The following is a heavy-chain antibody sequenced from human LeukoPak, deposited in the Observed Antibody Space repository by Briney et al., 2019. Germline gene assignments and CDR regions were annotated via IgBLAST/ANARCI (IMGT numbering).Heavy chain of an antibody. D-gene: IGHD6-6*01. Sequence: GGSLRLSCAASGFTFSSYSMNWVRQAPGKGLEWVSYISSSSSTIYYADSVKGRFTISRDNAKNSLYLQMNSLRDEDTAVYYCARVDSSSSAKLFDYWGQGTLVTVSS. CDR3: ARVDSSSSAKLFDY. CDR2: ISSSSSTI. J-gene: IGHJ4*02. CDR1: GFTFSSYS. V-gene: IGHV3-48*02.